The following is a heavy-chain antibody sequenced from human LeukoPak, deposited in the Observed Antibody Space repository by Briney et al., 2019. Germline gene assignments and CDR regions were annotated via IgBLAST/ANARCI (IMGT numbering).Heavy chain of an antibody. CDR2: IYYSGST. CDR1: GGSISSGGYY. V-gene: IGHV4-31*03. D-gene: IGHD4-17*01. J-gene: IGHJ5*02. CDR3: ARRRPGDYGDYVGSWFDP. Sequence: SQTLSLTCTVSGGSISSGGYYWHWIRQHPGKGLEWIGYIYYSGSTYYNPSLKSRVTISVDTSKNQFSLKLSSVTAADTAVYYCARRRPGDYGDYVGSWFDPWGQGTLVTVSS.